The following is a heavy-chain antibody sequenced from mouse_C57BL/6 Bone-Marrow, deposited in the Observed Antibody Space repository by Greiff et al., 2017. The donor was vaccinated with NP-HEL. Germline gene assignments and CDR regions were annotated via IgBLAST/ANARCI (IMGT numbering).Heavy chain of an antibody. Sequence: VQGVESGAELARPGASVKMSCKASGYTFTSYTMHWVKQRPGQGLEWIGYINPSSGYTKYNQKFKDKATLTADKSSSTAYMQLSSLTSEDSAVYYCARSTTVVAPGDVWGTGTTVTVSS. D-gene: IGHD1-1*01. CDR2: INPSSGYT. CDR1: GYTFTSYT. V-gene: IGHV1-4*01. CDR3: ARSTTVVAPGDV. J-gene: IGHJ1*03.